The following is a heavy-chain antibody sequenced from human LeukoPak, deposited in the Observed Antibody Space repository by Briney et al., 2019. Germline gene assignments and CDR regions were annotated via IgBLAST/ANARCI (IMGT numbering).Heavy chain of an antibody. D-gene: IGHD3/OR15-3a*01. CDR1: GFTVSSAG. J-gene: IGHJ4*02. CDR3: TTDWTGY. CDR2: MKSNSDGGTT. V-gene: IGHV3-15*01. Sequence: GGSLRLSCAASGFTVSSAGRNWVRQAPGKGLEWVGRMKSNSDGGTTDYASPVIGRFTTSKDDSKNMLYLQMNSLKTEDAAVYYCTTDWTGYWGQGTLVTVSS.